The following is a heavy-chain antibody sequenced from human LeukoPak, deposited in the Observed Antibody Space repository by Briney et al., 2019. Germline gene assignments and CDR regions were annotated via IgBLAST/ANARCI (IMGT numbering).Heavy chain of an antibody. J-gene: IGHJ4*02. V-gene: IGHV6-1*01. CDR2: TYYRSKWYN. Sequence: SQTLSLTCAISGDSVSSNRAAWNWIRQSPSRGLEWLGRTYYRSKWYNDYAVSVKSRITINPDTSKNQFSLQLNSVTPEDTAVYYCARAPERYDSSGSSFDYWGQGTLVTVSS. D-gene: IGHD6-19*01. CDR3: ARAPERYDSSGSSFDY. CDR1: GDSVSSNRAA.